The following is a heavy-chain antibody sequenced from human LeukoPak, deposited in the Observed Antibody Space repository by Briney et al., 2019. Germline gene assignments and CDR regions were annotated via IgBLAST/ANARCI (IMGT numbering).Heavy chain of an antibody. Sequence: GGSLRLSCAASGFTFSSYAMSWVRQAPGKGLEWVANIKQDGSEKYYVDSVKGRFTISRDNAKNSLYLQMNSLRAEDTAVYYCARDSPDPIMGIAVAGDFDYWGQGTLVTVSS. CDR1: GFTFSSYA. CDR2: IKQDGSEK. J-gene: IGHJ4*02. D-gene: IGHD6-19*01. V-gene: IGHV3-7*01. CDR3: ARDSPDPIMGIAVAGDFDY.